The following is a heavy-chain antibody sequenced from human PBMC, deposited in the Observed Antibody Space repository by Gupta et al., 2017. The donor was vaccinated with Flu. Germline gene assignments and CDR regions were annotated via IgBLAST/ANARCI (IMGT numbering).Heavy chain of an antibody. Sequence: EVQLVESGGGLVQPGGSLRLSCAASGSSFSDHYMDWVRQAPGKGLEWVCLIRNKANSYTTEYAASVKGRFTISRDDSKNLLYLQMNSLKTEDTAVYYCSRGDYYGSGIEYWGQGTLVTVSS. CDR1: GSSFSDHY. D-gene: IGHD3-10*01. CDR3: SRGDYYGSGIEY. CDR2: IRNKANSYTT. J-gene: IGHJ4*02. V-gene: IGHV3-72*01.